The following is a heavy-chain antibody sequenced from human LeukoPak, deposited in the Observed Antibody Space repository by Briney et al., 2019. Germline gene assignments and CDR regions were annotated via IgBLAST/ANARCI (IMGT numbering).Heavy chain of an antibody. Sequence: GESLKISCKGSGYSFTSYWIGWVRQMPGKGLEGMVIIYPGDSDTRYSPSFQGQVTISADKSISTAYLQWSSLKASDTAMYYCARPGNFDWLLPTKPDAFDIWGQGTMVTVSS. J-gene: IGHJ3*02. V-gene: IGHV5-51*01. D-gene: IGHD3-9*01. CDR1: GYSFTSYW. CDR2: IYPGDSDT. CDR3: ARPGNFDWLLPTKPDAFDI.